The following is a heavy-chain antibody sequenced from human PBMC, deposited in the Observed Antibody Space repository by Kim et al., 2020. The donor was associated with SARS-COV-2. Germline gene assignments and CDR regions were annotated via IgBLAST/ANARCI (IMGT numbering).Heavy chain of an antibody. V-gene: IGHV4-39*01. J-gene: IGHJ5*02. CDR3: AGKYSSSFGWFDP. D-gene: IGHD6-13*01. Sequence: YNPSLKSRVTISVDTSKNQFSLKLSSVTAADTAVYYCAGKYSSSFGWFDPWGQGTLVTVSS.